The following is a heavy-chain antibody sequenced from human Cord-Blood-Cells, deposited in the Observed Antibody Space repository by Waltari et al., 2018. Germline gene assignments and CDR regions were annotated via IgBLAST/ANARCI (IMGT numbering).Heavy chain of an antibody. CDR2: INPNSGGT. J-gene: IGHJ2*01. CDR1: GYTFTGYY. Sequence: VQLVQSGAEVKKPGASVKVSCKASGYTFTGYYMHWVRQAPGQGLEWMGWINPNSGGTNYAQNFQGRVTMTRDTSISTAYMELSRLRSDDTAVYYCARGGSLGIINSLSWYFDLWGRGTLVTVSS. D-gene: IGHD3-16*01. V-gene: IGHV1-2*02. CDR3: ARGGSLGIINSLSWYFDL.